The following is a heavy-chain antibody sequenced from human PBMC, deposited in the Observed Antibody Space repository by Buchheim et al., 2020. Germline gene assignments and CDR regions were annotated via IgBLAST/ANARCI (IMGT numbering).Heavy chain of an antibody. CDR1: GYTFTSYY. CDR3: ARDGITMVRGVINYYYGMDV. CDR2: INPSGGST. V-gene: IGHV1-46*01. Sequence: QVQLVQSGAEVKKPGASVKVSCKASGYTFTSYYMHWVRQAPGQGLEWMGIINPSGGSTSYAQKFQGRVTMTRDTSTRTVYMELSSLRSEDTAVYYCARDGITMVRGVINYYYGMDVWGQGTT. J-gene: IGHJ6*02. D-gene: IGHD3-10*01.